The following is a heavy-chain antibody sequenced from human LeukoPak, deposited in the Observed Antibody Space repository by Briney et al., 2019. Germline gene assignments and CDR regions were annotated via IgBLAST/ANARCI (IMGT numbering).Heavy chain of an antibody. CDR3: ARLRAWGAFDI. D-gene: IGHD4-17*01. CDR2: IYSGGST. V-gene: IGHV3-66*02. J-gene: IGHJ3*02. CDR1: GFTVSSNY. Sequence: GGSLRLSCAASGFTVSSNYMSWVRPAPGKGLEWVSVIYSGGSTYYADSVKGRFTISRDNSKNTLYLQMNRLRAEDTAVYYCARLRAWGAFDIWGQGTMVTVSS.